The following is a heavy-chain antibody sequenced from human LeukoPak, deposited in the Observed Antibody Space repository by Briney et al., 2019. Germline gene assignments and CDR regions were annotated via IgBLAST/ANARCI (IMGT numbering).Heavy chain of an antibody. J-gene: IGHJ4*02. CDR1: GGSISSSSYY. D-gene: IGHD5-24*01. CDR2: IYYSGST. CDR3: ARHPTRRDGYNFGY. Sequence: SETLSLTCTVSGGSISSSSYYCGWIRQPPGKGLEWIGSIYYSGSTYYNPSLKSRVTISVDTSKNQFSLKLSSVTAADTAVYYCARHPTRRDGYNFGYWGQGTLVTVSS. V-gene: IGHV4-39*01.